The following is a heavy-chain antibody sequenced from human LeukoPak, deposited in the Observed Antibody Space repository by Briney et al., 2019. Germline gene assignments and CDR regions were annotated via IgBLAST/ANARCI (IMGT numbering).Heavy chain of an antibody. CDR3: ARGEGTVVTNWFDP. CDR2: IYTSGST. J-gene: IGHJ5*02. D-gene: IGHD4-23*01. Sequence: SETLSLTCTVSGGSLSSGSYYWSWIRQPAGKGLEWIGRIYTSGSTNYNPSLKGRVTISVDTSKNQFSLKLSSVTAADTAVYYCARGEGTVVTNWFDPWGQGTLVTVSS. CDR1: GGSLSSGSYY. V-gene: IGHV4-61*02.